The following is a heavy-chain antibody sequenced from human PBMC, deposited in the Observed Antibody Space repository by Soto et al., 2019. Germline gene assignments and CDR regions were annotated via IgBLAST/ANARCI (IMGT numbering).Heavy chain of an antibody. CDR1: GFTVSNNH. D-gene: IGHD5-18*01. J-gene: IGHJ4*02. CDR2: IFTSGTT. CDR3: TREGYRYGFLMGIDA. Sequence: EVQLVESGGGLVQPGGSLRLSCAASGFTVSNNHLSWVRQATGKGLEWVSVIFTSGTTFYAESVKGRFTISRDTSKNTVSLRMNSLRVEDTGLYYWTREGYRYGFLMGIDAWGQGALVSVSS. V-gene: IGHV3-66*01.